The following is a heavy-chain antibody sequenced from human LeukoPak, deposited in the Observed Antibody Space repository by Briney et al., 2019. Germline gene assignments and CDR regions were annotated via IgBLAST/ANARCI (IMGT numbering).Heavy chain of an antibody. CDR1: GITVSTNY. CDR3: ARDRIFSPALRPDY. CDR2: FYSSGDT. Sequence: GGSLRPSCAAAGITVSTNYMSWVRQAPGKWLGWDLFFYSSGDTFYANYTKGRVNISTENSKTTLWLKMNSMRAEDTAVYYCARDRIFSPALRPDYWGQGTLVTVSS. J-gene: IGHJ4*02. V-gene: IGHV3-66*01. D-gene: IGHD1-14*01.